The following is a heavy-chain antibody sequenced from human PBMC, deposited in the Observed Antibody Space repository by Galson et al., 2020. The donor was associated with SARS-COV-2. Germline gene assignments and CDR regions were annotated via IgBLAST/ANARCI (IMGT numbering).Heavy chain of an antibody. CDR1: GFTFSSYA. V-gene: IGHV3-23*01. J-gene: IGHJ3*02. CDR2: ISGSGGST. CDR3: AKDYEGSGSYSDAFDI. Sequence: GGSLRLSCAASGFTFSSYAMSWVCQAPGKGLEWVSAISGSGGSTYYADSVKGRFTITRENSKNTLYLQMNSPRAEDTAVYYCAKDYEGSGSYSDAFDIWGQGTMVTVSS. D-gene: IGHD3-10*01.